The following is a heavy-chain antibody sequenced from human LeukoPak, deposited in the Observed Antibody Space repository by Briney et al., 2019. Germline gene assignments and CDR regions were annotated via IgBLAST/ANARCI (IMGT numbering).Heavy chain of an antibody. V-gene: IGHV1-69*13. CDR3: AISLVLRYFDWLPGT. J-gene: IGHJ4*02. CDR2: IIPIFGTA. Sequence: GASVKVSCKASGGTFSSYAISWERQAPGQGLEWMGGIIPIFGTANYAQKFQGRVTITADESTSTAYMELSSLRSEDTAVYYCAISLVLRYFDWLPGTWGQGTLVTVSS. D-gene: IGHD3-9*01. CDR1: GGTFSSYA.